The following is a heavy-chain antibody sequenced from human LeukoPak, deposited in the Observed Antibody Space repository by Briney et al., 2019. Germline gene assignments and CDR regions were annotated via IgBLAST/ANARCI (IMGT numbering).Heavy chain of an antibody. D-gene: IGHD4-17*01. CDR3: ARDPNGDYVGAFDM. CDR1: GFTFSDYA. Sequence: GGPLRLSCTASGFTFSDYAMMWVRQSPGKGPEWVAAIRGGGHGPFYADSVRGRFTISRDNSKYTLFSQMDSLRAEDTAVYYCARDPNGDYVGAFDMWGPGTMVTVSS. CDR2: IRGGGHGP. V-gene: IGHV3-23*01. J-gene: IGHJ3*02.